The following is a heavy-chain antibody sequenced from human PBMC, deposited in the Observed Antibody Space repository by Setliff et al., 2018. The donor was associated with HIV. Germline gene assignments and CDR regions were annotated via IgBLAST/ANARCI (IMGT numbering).Heavy chain of an antibody. V-gene: IGHV4-34*01. J-gene: IGHJ6*03. Sequence: LSLTCAVYGGSFSGYYWSWIRQPPGKGLEWTGEINRSGSTNYNPSLKSRVTISVDTSKNQFSLRLSSVTAADTAVYYCARGRDYYGSGSYFNGMANYYSFMDVWGKGTTVTV. CDR1: GGSFSGYY. CDR2: INRSGST. D-gene: IGHD3-10*01. CDR3: ARGRDYYGSGSYFNGMANYYSFMDV.